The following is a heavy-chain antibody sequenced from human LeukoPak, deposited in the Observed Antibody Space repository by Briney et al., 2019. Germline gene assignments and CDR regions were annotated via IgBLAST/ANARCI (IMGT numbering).Heavy chain of an antibody. D-gene: IGHD3-9*01. CDR1: GFTFDDYA. Sequence: GGSLRLSCAASGFTFDDYAMHWVRQAPGKGLEWVSLISGDGGSTYYADSVKGRFTISRDNSKNSLYLQMNSLRTEDTALYYCAKGDHVLRYFDWLLWGGMDVWGQGTTVTVSS. CDR3: AKGDHVLRYFDWLLWGGMDV. V-gene: IGHV3-43*02. J-gene: IGHJ6*02. CDR2: ISGDGGST.